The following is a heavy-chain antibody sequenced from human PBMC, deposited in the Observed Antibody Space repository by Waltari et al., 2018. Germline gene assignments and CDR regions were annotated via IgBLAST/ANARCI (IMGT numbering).Heavy chain of an antibody. D-gene: IGHD5-12*01. CDR1: GGSFSGYY. J-gene: IGHJ3*02. Sequence: QVQLQQWGAGLLKPSETLSLTCAVYGGSFSGYYWSWIRQPPGKVLEWIGYIYTSGSTNYNPSLKSRVTISVDTSKNQFSLKLSSVTAADTAVYYCARRFKSGGAFDIWGQGTMVTVSS. CDR3: ARRFKSGGAFDI. CDR2: IYTSGST. V-gene: IGHV4-34*01.